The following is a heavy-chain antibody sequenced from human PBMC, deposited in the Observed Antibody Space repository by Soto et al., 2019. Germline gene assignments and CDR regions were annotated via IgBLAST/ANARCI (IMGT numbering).Heavy chain of an antibody. CDR1: GFPFTSTW. D-gene: IGHD3-10*01. V-gene: IGHV3-15*01. CDR2: IKSNPDGGTT. J-gene: IGHJ4*02. Sequence: PGGSLRLSCAASGFPFTSTWMTWVRQAPGKGLEWVGRIKSNPDGGTTDYAAPVKGRFTISRDDSKNTPYLQMNSLKTEDTAVYYCTTAPGELLYSYWGQGTLVTVSS. CDR3: TTAPGELLYSY.